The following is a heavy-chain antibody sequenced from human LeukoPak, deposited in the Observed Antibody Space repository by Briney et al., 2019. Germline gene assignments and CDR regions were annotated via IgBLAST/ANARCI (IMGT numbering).Heavy chain of an antibody. Sequence: GGSLRLSCAASGITFSSYGMSWVRQAPGKGLEWVSYISGSGRTIYYADSVKGRFTISRDNARNSLHLQMNSLRDEDTAVYYCARKYGSGLNIDYWGQGTLVTVSS. CDR1: GITFSSYG. V-gene: IGHV3-48*03. CDR2: ISGSGRTI. J-gene: IGHJ4*02. CDR3: ARKYGSGLNIDY. D-gene: IGHD3-10*01.